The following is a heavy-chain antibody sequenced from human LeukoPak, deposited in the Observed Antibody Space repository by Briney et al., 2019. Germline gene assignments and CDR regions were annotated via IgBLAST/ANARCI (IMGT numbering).Heavy chain of an antibody. V-gene: IGHV3-11*06. CDR1: GFTFSKYY. CDR2: ISSSGNST. J-gene: IGHJ3*02. CDR3: ARTSKVTSVMDI. D-gene: IGHD3-16*01. Sequence: PGGSLRLSCTTSGFTFSKYYMTWIRQAPGKGLEWVSSISSSGNSTDYADSVKGRFTISRENAKNSLYLQMNNVRAGDTAVYYCARTSKVTSVMDIWGQGTMVTVSS.